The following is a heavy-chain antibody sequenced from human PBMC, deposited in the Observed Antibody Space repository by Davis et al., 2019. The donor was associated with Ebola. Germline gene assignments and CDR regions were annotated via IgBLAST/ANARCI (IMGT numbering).Heavy chain of an antibody. D-gene: IGHD4-23*01. V-gene: IGHV3-11*01. CDR1: GGSTGNYY. CDR3: ATGSENFWELLID. J-gene: IGHJ1*01. CDR2: ICLCPGLPI. Sequence: LSLTFNVSGGSTGNYYCTWIRQAPGKGPEWLSSICLCPGLPIHYADSVKGRFTISKDYSKNTLFLQMNSLRVEDTALYYCATGSENFWELLIDWGQGTLVTVSS.